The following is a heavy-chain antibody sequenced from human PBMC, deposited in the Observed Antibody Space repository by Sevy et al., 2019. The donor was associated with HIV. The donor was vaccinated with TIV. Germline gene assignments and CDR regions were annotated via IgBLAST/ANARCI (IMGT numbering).Heavy chain of an antibody. CDR3: VKGSSPSRPYYFDY. CDR2: ITDSGGDT. CDR1: GFTFGSYA. J-gene: IGHJ4*02. V-gene: IGHV3-23*01. Sequence: GGSPRLSCTASGFTFGSYAMSWVRQTPGQGLEWVTAITDSGGDTYHADSVKGRFTISRDNSKNTLYLQMDSLRAEDTAVYYCVKGSSPSRPYYFDYWGQGTLVTVSS.